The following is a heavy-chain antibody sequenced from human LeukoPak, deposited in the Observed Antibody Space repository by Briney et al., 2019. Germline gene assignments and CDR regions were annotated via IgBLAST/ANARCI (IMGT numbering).Heavy chain of an antibody. Sequence: SETLSLTCTVSGGSISSYYWSWIRQPPGKGLEWIGYIYYSGSTNYNPSLKSRVTISVDTSKNQFSLKLSSVTAADTAVYYCARGDQLLLASWGQGTLVTVSS. CDR2: IYYSGST. V-gene: IGHV4-59*01. CDR3: ARGDQLLLAS. J-gene: IGHJ4*02. CDR1: GGSISSYY. D-gene: IGHD2-2*01.